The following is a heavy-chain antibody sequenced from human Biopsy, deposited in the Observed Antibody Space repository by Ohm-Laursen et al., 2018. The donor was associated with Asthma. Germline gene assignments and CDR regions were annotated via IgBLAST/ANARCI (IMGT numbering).Heavy chain of an antibody. D-gene: IGHD3-22*01. V-gene: IGHV3-23*01. CDR3: VKDTLIDSKNYYTFEV. Sequence: GSLGLSCTASGFAFSNYPMSWARQAPGKGLAWVGTIRPGQPDIDYEPPVRGRFFISRDDSKNTLYLDMTSLRAEDTAVYYCVKDTLIDSKNYYTFEVWGQGTMVTVSS. CDR2: IRPGQPDI. CDR1: GFAFSNYP. J-gene: IGHJ3*01.